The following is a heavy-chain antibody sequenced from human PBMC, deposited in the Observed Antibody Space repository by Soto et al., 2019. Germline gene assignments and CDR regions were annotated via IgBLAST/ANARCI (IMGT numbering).Heavy chain of an antibody. J-gene: IGHJ6*02. D-gene: IGHD6-13*01. V-gene: IGHV3-43*01. CDR2: ISWDGGST. Sequence: GGSLRLSCAASGFTFDDYTMHWVRQAPGKGLEWVSLISWDGGSTYYADSVKGRFTISRDNSKNSLYLQMNSLRTEDTALYYCAKGQIARLLHLYVMDVWGQGTTVIVSS. CDR3: AKGQIARLLHLYVMDV. CDR1: GFTFDDYT.